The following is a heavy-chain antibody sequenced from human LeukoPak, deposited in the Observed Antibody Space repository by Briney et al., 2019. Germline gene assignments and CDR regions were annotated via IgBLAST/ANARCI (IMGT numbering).Heavy chain of an antibody. V-gene: IGHV3-21*06. CDR3: ARPQIYCSSTSCHVGEYYFDY. Sequence: PGGSLRLSCAASGFTFSSYSMNWVRQAPGKGLEWVSSISSSSSYIYYADSVKGRFTISRDNAKNLLYLQMNGLRAEDTAVYYCARPQIYCSSTSCHVGEYYFDYWGQGTLVTVSS. CDR2: ISSSSSYI. J-gene: IGHJ4*02. CDR1: GFTFSSYS. D-gene: IGHD2-2*01.